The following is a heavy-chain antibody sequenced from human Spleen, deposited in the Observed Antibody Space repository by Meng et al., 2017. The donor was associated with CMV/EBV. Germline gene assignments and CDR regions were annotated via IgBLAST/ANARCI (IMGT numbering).Heavy chain of an antibody. CDR1: GYTFTGYY. V-gene: IGHV1-2*02. J-gene: IGHJ6*02. D-gene: IGHD3-10*01. CDR3: AKDQWFGESLYYYYYYGMDV. CDR2: INSNSGGT. Sequence: ASVKVSCKAFGYTFTGYYMHWVRQAPGQGLEWMGWINSNSGGTANAQKFQGRVTMTRDTSVSTAYMELSRLRSDDTAVYYCAKDQWFGESLYYYYYYGMDVWGQGTTVTVSS.